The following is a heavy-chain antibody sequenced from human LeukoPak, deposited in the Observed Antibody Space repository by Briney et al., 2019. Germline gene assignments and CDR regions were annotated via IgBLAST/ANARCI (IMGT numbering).Heavy chain of an antibody. Sequence: SETLSLTCTVSGYSISSGYYWSWIRQPPGKGLEWIGEINHSGSTNYNPSLKSRVTISVDTSKNQFSLKLSSVTAADTAVYYCARGRAYYYDSSGYYPPLIDYWGQGTLVTVSS. V-gene: IGHV4-38-2*02. J-gene: IGHJ4*02. CDR3: ARGRAYYYDSSGYYPPLIDY. D-gene: IGHD3-22*01. CDR1: GYSISSGYY. CDR2: INHSGST.